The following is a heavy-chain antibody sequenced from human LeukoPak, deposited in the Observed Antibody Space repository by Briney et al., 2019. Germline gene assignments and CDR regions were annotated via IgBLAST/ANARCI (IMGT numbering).Heavy chain of an antibody. Sequence: PGGSLRLSCAASGFTVSSNYMSWVRQAPGKGLEWVSVIYSGGSTYYADSVKGRFTISRDNSKNTLYLQMNSLRAEDTAVYYCARDTTGTTTSDYYGMDVWGQGPRSPSP. D-gene: IGHD1-1*01. CDR2: IYSGGST. J-gene: IGHJ6*02. CDR1: GFTVSSNY. CDR3: ARDTTGTTTSDYYGMDV. V-gene: IGHV3-66*01.